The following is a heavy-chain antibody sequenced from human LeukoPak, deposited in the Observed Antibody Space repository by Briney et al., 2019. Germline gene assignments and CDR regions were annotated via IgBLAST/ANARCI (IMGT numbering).Heavy chain of an antibody. CDR1: GFTFSSYW. CDR3: STGSGHAFDI. V-gene: IGHV3-74*01. D-gene: IGHD3-10*01. Sequence: GGSLRLSCAASGFTFSSYWMHWVRQVPGKGLVWVSRINSDGSSTSYADSVKGRFTTSRDNAKNTLYVQMNSLRAEDTAVYYCSTGSGHAFDIWGLGTMVTVSS. CDR2: INSDGSST. J-gene: IGHJ3*02.